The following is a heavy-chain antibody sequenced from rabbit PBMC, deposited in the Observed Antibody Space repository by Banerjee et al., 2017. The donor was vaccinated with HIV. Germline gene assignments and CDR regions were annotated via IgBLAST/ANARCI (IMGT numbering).Heavy chain of an antibody. CDR1: GFTISSSCW. CDR3: ARGGPGVAGYAYRNLHL. V-gene: IGHV1S40*01. CDR2: IYTGSGGT. D-gene: IGHD6-1*01. J-gene: IGHJ6*01. Sequence: QSLEESGGDLVTPGESLTLTCTASGFTISSSCWICWVRQAPGKGLEWIGCIYTGSGGTWYASWAKGRFTVSKTSSTTVTLQMTSLTAADTATYFCARGGPGVAGYAYRNLHLWGPGTLVTVS.